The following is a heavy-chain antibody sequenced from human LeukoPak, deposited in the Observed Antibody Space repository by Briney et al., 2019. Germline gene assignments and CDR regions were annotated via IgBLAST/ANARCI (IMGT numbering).Heavy chain of an antibody. V-gene: IGHV4-59*08. J-gene: IGHJ3*02. CDR3: AKRNYANDAFDI. D-gene: IGHD1-7*01. CDR1: GGSISSYY. Sequence: NPSETLSLTCTVSGGSISSYYWSWIRQPPGKGLEWIGYIYYSGSTNYNPSLKSRVTISVDTSKNQFSLKLSSVTAADTAVYYCAKRNYANDAFDIWGQGTMVTVSS. CDR2: IYYSGST.